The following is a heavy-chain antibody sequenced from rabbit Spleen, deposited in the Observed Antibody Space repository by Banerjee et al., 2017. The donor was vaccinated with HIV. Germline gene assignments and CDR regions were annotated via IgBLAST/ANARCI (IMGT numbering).Heavy chain of an antibody. Sequence: QQQLEESGGGLVKPGGTLTLTCKASGFSFSSNYYICWVRQAPGKGLEWIACIYAGSSGNTYYATWAQGRFTISKTSSTTVTLHVTSLTVADTATYFCARDLDGVIGWNFGWWVPGTLVTVS. D-gene: IGHD1-1*01. J-gene: IGHJ4*01. V-gene: IGHV1S45*01. CDR3: ARDLDGVIGWNFGW. CDR2: IYAGSSGNT. CDR1: GFSFSSNYY.